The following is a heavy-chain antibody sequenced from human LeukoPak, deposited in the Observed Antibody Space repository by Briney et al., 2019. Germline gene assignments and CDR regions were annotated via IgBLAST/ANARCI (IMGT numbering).Heavy chain of an antibody. D-gene: IGHD3-22*01. V-gene: IGHV3-21*01. Sequence: GGSLRLSCAASGFTFSSYSMNWVRRAPGKGLEWVSSISSSSSYIYYADSVKGRFTISRDNAKNSLYLQMNSLRAEDTAVYYCARDRRLHYYDSSGPLGYDYHSMDVWGQGTTVTVSS. CDR2: ISSSSSYI. J-gene: IGHJ6*02. CDR3: ARDRRLHYYDSSGPLGYDYHSMDV. CDR1: GFTFSSYS.